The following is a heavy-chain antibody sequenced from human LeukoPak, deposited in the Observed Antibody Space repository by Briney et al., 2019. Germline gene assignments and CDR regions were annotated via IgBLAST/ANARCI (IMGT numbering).Heavy chain of an antibody. D-gene: IGHD6-13*01. Sequence: GGSLRLSCAASGFTFSSYAMSWVRQAPGKGLEWVSYISSSSSTIYYADSVKGRFTISRDDAKNSLYLQMNSLIAEDTAVYYCARIHSSSWYGESGYGMDVWGQGTTVTVSS. CDR1: GFTFSSYA. CDR2: ISSSSSTI. CDR3: ARIHSSSWYGESGYGMDV. J-gene: IGHJ6*02. V-gene: IGHV3-48*01.